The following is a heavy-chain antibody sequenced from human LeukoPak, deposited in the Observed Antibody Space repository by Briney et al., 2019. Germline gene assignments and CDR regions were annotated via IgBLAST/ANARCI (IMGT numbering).Heavy chain of an antibody. V-gene: IGHV3-23*01. CDR3: AKDRVRLPVVVTALADY. CDR2: ISGSGGST. J-gene: IGHJ4*02. D-gene: IGHD2-21*02. Sequence: GGSLRLSCAASGFTFSSYAMSWVRQAPGKGLEWVSAISGSGGSTYYADSVKGRFTISRDNSKNTLYLQMNSLRAEDTAVYYCAKDRVRLPVVVTALADYWGQGTLVTVSS. CDR1: GFTFSSYA.